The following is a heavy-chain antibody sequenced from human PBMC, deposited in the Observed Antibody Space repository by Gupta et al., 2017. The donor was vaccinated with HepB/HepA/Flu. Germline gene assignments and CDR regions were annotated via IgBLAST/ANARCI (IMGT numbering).Heavy chain of an antibody. CDR2: IIPIFGTA. D-gene: IGHD3-10*01. CDR1: GGTFSSYA. J-gene: IGHJ5*02. Sequence: EVKKPGSSVKVSCKASGGTFSSYAISWVRQAPGQGLEWMGGIIPIFGTANYAQKFQGRVTITADESTSTAYMELSSLRSEDTAVYYCASSYYYGSGNSYWFDPWGQGTLVTSPQ. CDR3: ASSYYYGSGNSYWFDP. V-gene: IGHV1-69*01.